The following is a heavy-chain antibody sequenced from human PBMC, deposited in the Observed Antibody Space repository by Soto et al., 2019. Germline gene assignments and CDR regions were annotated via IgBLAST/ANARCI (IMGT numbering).Heavy chain of an antibody. J-gene: IGHJ4*02. V-gene: IGHV1-18*01. Sequence: ASVQVSFKASGYTFTSYGISWVRQAPGQGLEWMGWISAYNGNTNYAQKLQGRVTMTTDTSTSTAYMELRSLRSDDTAVYYCARARVGATYFDYWGQGTLVTVSS. CDR1: GYTFTSYG. D-gene: IGHD1-26*01. CDR2: ISAYNGNT. CDR3: ARARVGATYFDY.